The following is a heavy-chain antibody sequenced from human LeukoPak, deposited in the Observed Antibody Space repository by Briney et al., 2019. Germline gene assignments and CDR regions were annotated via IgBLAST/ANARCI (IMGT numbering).Heavy chain of an antibody. CDR1: GFTFTSYS. CDR3: ARDTYGDYSFDY. J-gene: IGHJ4*02. V-gene: IGHV3-48*01. CDR2: ISGSSSTI. Sequence: GGSLRLSCAASGFTFTSYSMNWVRQAPGKGLEWVSYISGSSSTIYYADSVKGRFTISRGHAKNSLFLQMDSLRAEDTAVYYCARDTYGDYSFDYWGQGTLATVSS. D-gene: IGHD4-17*01.